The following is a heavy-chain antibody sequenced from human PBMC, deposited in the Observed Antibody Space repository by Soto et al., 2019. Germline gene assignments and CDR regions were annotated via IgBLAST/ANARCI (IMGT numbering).Heavy chain of an antibody. J-gene: IGHJ4*02. CDR3: ARDGDDYGIDY. CDR2: IWYDGSNK. D-gene: IGHD4-17*01. Sequence: GGSLRLSCAASGFTFSSYGMHWVRQAPGKGLEWVAVIWYDGSNKYYADSVKGRFTISRDNSKNTLYLQMNSLRAEDTAVYYCARDGDDYGIDYWGQGTLVTVSS. CDR1: GFTFSSYG. V-gene: IGHV3-33*01.